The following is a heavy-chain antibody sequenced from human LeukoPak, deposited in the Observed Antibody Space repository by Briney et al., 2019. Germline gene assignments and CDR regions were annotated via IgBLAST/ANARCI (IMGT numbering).Heavy chain of an antibody. V-gene: IGHV1-69*04. Sequence: SVTVSFKASGGTFMNYAISWVRQAPGQGGEWMGRIIPILGIANYAQKFQGRVTIPAYNSTSTAYMELSSLRSEDTAVYYCARERDYDYVWGSYRQDAFDIWGQGTMVTVSS. CDR1: GGTFMNYA. J-gene: IGHJ3*02. D-gene: IGHD3-16*02. CDR2: IIPILGIA. CDR3: ARERDYDYVWGSYRQDAFDI.